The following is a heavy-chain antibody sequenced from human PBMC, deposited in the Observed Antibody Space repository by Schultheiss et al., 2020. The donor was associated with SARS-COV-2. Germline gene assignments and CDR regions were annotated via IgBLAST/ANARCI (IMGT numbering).Heavy chain of an antibody. V-gene: IGHV3-11*06. Sequence: GGSLRLSCAASGFTFSDYYMSWIRQAPGKGLEWVSYISSSSSYTYYADSVKGRFTISRDNAKNSLYLQMNSLRAEDTAVYYCARVGGRGGDYYYYYGMDVWGQGTTVTVSS. CDR3: ARVGGRGGDYYYYYGMDV. CDR2: ISSSSSYT. CDR1: GFTFSDYY. J-gene: IGHJ6*02. D-gene: IGHD3-10*01.